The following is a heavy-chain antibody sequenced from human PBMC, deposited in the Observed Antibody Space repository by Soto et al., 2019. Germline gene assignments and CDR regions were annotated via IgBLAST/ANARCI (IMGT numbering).Heavy chain of an antibody. CDR2: IYHTGST. D-gene: IGHD6-19*01. CDR1: AGSLSNYY. J-gene: IGHJ4*02. V-gene: IGHV4-59*01. Sequence: QVQLQESGPGLVKPSETLSLTCSVSAGSLSNYYWTWIRQSPGMGLEWIGEIYHTGSTKYNPSLKSRVAISVDMSKNQFSLTPSSVTPADTAVYYCARGGRGSGLYFLYYFDLWGQGTLITVSS. CDR3: ARGGRGSGLYFLYYFDL.